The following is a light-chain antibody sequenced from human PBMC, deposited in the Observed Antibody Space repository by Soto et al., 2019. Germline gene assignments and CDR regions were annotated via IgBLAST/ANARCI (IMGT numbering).Light chain of an antibody. CDR3: RPYNNYST. V-gene: IGKV1-8*01. CDR1: QGMTSS. CDR2: AES. Sequence: AILTTQSPSSLYASTGDRVTSTCRARQGMTSSLAGDQQIPGKAHKLLIYAESTLQSGVPSSFSGSGSGTECTLAVSSLQPDEVATYYCRPYNNYSTFGQG. J-gene: IGKJ1*01.